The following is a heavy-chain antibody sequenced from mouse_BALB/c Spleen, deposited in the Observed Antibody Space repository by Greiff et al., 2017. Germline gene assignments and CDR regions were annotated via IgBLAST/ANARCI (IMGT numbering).Heavy chain of an antibody. D-gene: IGHD2-2*01. CDR3: ARGDGYDGGAWFAY. J-gene: IGHJ3*01. Sequence: EVQRVESGGGLVKPGGSLKLSCAASGFTFSSYAMSWVRQTPEKRLEWVASISSGGSTYYPDSVKGRFTISRDNARNILYLQMSSLRSEDTAMYYCARGDGYDGGAWFAYWGQGTLVTVSA. CDR1: GFTFSSYA. V-gene: IGHV5-6-5*01. CDR2: ISSGGST.